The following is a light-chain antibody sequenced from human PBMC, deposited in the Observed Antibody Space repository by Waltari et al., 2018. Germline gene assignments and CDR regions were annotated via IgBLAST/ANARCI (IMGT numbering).Light chain of an antibody. Sequence: ENVLTQSPGTLSLSPGERATLSCRASQSVRSNYFAWYQQKPGQAPRLLIYGASNRATGIPDRFSGSGSETDFTLAISSLEPEDFAVYYCQQYGSSPETFGQGTKVEIK. V-gene: IGKV3-20*01. CDR3: QQYGSSPET. CDR1: QSVRSNY. J-gene: IGKJ1*01. CDR2: GAS.